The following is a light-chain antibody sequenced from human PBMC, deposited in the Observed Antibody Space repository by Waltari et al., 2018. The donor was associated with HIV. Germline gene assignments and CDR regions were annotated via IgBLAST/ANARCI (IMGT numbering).Light chain of an antibody. J-gene: IGKJ2*01. V-gene: IGKV3-20*01. CDR1: QNIGTKY. CDR3: QQYRSSPGT. Sequence: VLTQSPGTLPLSPGDTGTLSCRASQNIGTKYLAWYQQRPGQAPRLLIYDTSTRATGIPDRFSGSGSGTDFTLTINRLEPEDFAVYYCQQYRSSPGTFGQGTKV. CDR2: DTS.